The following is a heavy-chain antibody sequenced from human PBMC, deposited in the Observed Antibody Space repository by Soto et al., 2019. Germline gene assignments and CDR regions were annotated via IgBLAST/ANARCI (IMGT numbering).Heavy chain of an antibody. Sequence: HVQLVESGGGVVQPGRSLRLSCAASGFNFNRFGMHWVRQIAGKGPEWLAVIWFDGSKTYYADSVNGRFTISRDNSNNTLYLEMDSLRGDDTALYYCVSGGENFFDSWGQGTLVTVSS. J-gene: IGHJ4*02. D-gene: IGHD2-21*01. CDR2: IWFDGSKT. CDR1: GFNFNRFG. V-gene: IGHV3-33*01. CDR3: VSGGENFFDS.